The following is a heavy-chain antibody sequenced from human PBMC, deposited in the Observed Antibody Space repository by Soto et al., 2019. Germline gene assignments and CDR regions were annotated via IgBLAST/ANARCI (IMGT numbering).Heavy chain of an antibody. J-gene: IGHJ4*02. V-gene: IGHV1-58*01. D-gene: IGHD4-17*01. CDR2: IVVGNGDT. CDR1: GISFSSSA. Sequence: SVKVSCKASGISFSSSAVQWVRQARGQRLEWIGWIVVGNGDTNYAQNFRDRVTITRDMSTGTAYLELSSLRSDDTAVYYCALHAVWQWRTVSGTSLVNWGQGTLVAVSS. CDR3: ALHAVWQWRTVSGTSLVN.